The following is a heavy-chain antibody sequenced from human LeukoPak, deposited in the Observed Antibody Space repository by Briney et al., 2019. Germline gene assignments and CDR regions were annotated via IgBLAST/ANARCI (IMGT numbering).Heavy chain of an antibody. V-gene: IGHV4-34*01. J-gene: IGHJ4*02. CDR2: INHSGST. CDR1: GGSFSGYY. D-gene: IGHD3-16*02. Sequence: SETLSLTCAVYGGSFSGYYWSWIRQPPGKGLEWIGEINHSGSTNYNPSLKSRVTISVDTSKNQFSLKLSSVTAADTAVYYCARGIKSLRYDYVWGSYRHFDYWGQGTLVTVSS. CDR3: ARGIKSLRYDYVWGSYRHFDY.